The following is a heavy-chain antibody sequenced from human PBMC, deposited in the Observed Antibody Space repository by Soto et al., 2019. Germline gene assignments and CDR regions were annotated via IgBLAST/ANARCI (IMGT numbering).Heavy chain of an antibody. J-gene: IGHJ4*02. CDR2: INASGGST. CDR3: GRMEGLYDLLTGHIDY. D-gene: IGHD3-9*01. V-gene: IGHV1-46*01. Sequence: GASVKVSCKASGYSFTSYYMNWVRRAPGQGLEWMGIINASGGSTSYAQKFEGRVTVTRDTSTNTVYMELSSLTFEDTAVYYCGRMEGLYDLLTGHIDYWGQGSLVTVSS. CDR1: GYSFTSYY.